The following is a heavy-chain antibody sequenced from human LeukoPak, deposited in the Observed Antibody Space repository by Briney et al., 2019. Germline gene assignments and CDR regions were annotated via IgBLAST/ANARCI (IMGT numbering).Heavy chain of an antibody. D-gene: IGHD2-8*01. CDR3: AKDIVLMVYAPTYGMDV. J-gene: IGHJ6*02. Sequence: PGGSLRLSCAASGFTFSSYWMHWVRQAPGKGLVWVSRINSDGSSTSYADSVKGRFTISRDNSKNTLYLQMNSLRAEDTAVYYCAKDIVLMVYAPTYGMDVWGQGTTVTVSS. CDR2: INSDGSST. CDR1: GFTFSSYW. V-gene: IGHV3-74*01.